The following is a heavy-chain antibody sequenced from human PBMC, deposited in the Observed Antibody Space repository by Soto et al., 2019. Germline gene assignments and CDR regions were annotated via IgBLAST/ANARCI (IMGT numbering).Heavy chain of an antibody. J-gene: IGHJ4*02. V-gene: IGHV1-3*01. CDR3: ARTSGYSVYHY. CDR2: VNAGNGKT. D-gene: IGHD3-3*01. CDR1: GYTFTSYA. Sequence: QVQLVQSGAEVKKPGASVKVSCKASGYTFTSYAMHWVRQAPGQRLEWMGWVNAGNGKTKYSPKFKGRVTITRDIFASTADIELRRLRSEATAVYYWARTSGYSVYHYWGQAPLVTVSS.